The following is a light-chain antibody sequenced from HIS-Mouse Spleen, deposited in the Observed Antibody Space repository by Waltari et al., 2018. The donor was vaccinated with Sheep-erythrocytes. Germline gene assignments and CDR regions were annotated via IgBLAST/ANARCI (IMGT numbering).Light chain of an antibody. CDR2: DDS. CDR1: NIGSKS. Sequence: SYVLTQPPSVSVAPGQTARITCGGNNIGSKSVHWYQQKPGQAPVLVVYDDSDRPSGRPERFSGSNSGNTATLTISRVEAGDEADYYCQVWDSSSDHPGVFGGGTKLTVL. CDR3: QVWDSSSDHPGV. V-gene: IGLV3-21*02. J-gene: IGLJ2*01.